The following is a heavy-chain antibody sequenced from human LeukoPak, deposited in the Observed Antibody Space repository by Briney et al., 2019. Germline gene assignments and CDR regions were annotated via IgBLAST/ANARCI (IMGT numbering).Heavy chain of an antibody. Sequence: SQTLSLTCTVTAGSVSSGGNYWSWIRQHPGKGLEWIGYLYYTGTTYYNPSLKSRITISVDTSKTQFSLRLSSVSAADTAIYYCARDLGVRGMDVWGQGTTVTVSS. CDR2: LYYTGTT. D-gene: IGHD2-21*01. CDR1: AGSVSSGGNY. J-gene: IGHJ6*02. V-gene: IGHV4-31*03. CDR3: ARDLGVRGMDV.